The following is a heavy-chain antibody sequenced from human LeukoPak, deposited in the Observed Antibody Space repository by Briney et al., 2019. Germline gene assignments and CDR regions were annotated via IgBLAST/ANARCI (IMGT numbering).Heavy chain of an antibody. V-gene: IGHV3-23*01. D-gene: IGHD3-9*01. CDR1: GFTFSSYA. CDR3: AKAVYDILTGPGY. J-gene: IGHJ4*02. Sequence: GGSLRLSCAASGFTFSSYAMNWVRQAPGKGLEWVSAISGSGGSTYYADSVKGRFTISRDNSKNTLYLQMNSLRAEDTVVYYCAKAVYDILTGPGYWGQGTLVTVSS. CDR2: ISGSGGST.